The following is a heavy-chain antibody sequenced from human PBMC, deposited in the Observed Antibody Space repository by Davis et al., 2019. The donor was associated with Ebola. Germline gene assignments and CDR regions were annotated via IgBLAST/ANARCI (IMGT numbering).Heavy chain of an antibody. CDR3: AQEGESTFLFDY. CDR2: INPHNGNT. J-gene: IGHJ4*02. D-gene: IGHD2-21*01. Sequence: ASVKVSCKASGYTFTSYGITWVRQAPGQGLEWMGWINPHNGNTNYAQNVQGRVTMTTDTSTSTAYMEVGILRSDDTAVYYCAQEGESTFLFDYWGQGTLVSVSS. V-gene: IGHV1-18*04. CDR1: GYTFTSYG.